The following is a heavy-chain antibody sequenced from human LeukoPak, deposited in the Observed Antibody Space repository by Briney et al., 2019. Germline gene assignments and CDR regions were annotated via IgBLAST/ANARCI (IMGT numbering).Heavy chain of an antibody. D-gene: IGHD3-22*01. CDR2: ITSSSDYI. CDR1: GFTFSSHS. CDR3: VRESVYYDSSAYYNVLDY. V-gene: IGHV3-21*01. J-gene: IGHJ4*02. Sequence: GGSLRLSCAASGFTFSSHSMNWVRQAPGKGLEWVSVITSSSDYIYYADSLKGRFTVSRDNAKNSLYLQLKSLRAEDTAVYYCVRESVYYDSSAYYNVLDYWGQGTLVTVSS.